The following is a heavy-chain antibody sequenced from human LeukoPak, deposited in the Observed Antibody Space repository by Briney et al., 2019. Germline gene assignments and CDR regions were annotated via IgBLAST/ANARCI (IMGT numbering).Heavy chain of an antibody. Sequence: GGSLRLSCAASGFTFSSYAMSWVRQAPGKGLEWVSAISGSGGSTYYADSVKGRFTISRDNSKNTLYLQMNSLRAEDTAVYYCARGRASRKTVAGYFDYWGQGTLVTVSS. D-gene: IGHD6-19*01. CDR2: ISGSGGST. CDR1: GFTFSSYA. CDR3: ARGRASRKTVAGYFDY. J-gene: IGHJ4*02. V-gene: IGHV3-23*01.